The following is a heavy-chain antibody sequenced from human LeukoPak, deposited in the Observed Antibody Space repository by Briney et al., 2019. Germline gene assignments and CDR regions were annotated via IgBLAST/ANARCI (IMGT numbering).Heavy chain of an antibody. CDR3: AKLSPTTLYDSRGWFDP. V-gene: IGHV4-61*05. D-gene: IGHD3-3*01. CDR1: GGSISSSSYY. J-gene: IGHJ5*02. CDR2: VFYSGST. Sequence: TLSLTCTVSGGSISSSSYYWGWIRQPPGKGLEWIGYVFYSGSTNYNPSLKSRVTISVDKSKNQFSLKLSSVTAADTAVYYCAKLSPTTLYDSRGWFDPWGQGTLVTVSS.